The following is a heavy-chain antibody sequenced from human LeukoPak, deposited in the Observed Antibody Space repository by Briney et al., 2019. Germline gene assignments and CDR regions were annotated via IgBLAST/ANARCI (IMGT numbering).Heavy chain of an antibody. CDR2: IYYSGST. CDR1: GGSISSTNYY. V-gene: IGHV4-39*01. Sequence: SETLSLTCTVSGGSISSTNYYWGWIRQPPGKGLEWIGSIYYSGSTYYYPFLKSRVTISVDTSKNQFSLKLSSMTAADTAVYYCASLRLSSGSLEFDYWGQGTLVTVSS. CDR3: ASLRLSSGSLEFDY. J-gene: IGHJ4*02. D-gene: IGHD6-19*01.